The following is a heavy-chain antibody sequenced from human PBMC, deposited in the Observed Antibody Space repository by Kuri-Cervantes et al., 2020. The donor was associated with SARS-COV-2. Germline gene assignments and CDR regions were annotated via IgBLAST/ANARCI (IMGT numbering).Heavy chain of an antibody. D-gene: IGHD2-2*01. CDR1: GFTFSSYA. Sequence: GESLKISCAASGFTFSSYAMSWVRQAPGKELEWVSAISGSGGSTYYADSVKGRFTISRDNSKNTLYLQMNSLRAEDTAMYYCARHRDCSSTSCLLDYWGQGTLVTVSS. V-gene: IGHV3-23*01. CDR3: ARHRDCSSTSCLLDY. J-gene: IGHJ4*02. CDR2: ISGSGGST.